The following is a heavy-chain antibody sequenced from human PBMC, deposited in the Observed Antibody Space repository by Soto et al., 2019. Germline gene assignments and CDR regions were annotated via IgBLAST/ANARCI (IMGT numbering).Heavy chain of an antibody. J-gene: IGHJ5*02. D-gene: IGHD3-22*01. CDR2: ISAYNGNT. CDR3: ARVKGSGYHNWFDP. Sequence: ASVKVSCKASGYTFTSYGISWVRQAPGQGLEWMGWISAYNGNTNYAQKLQGRVTMTTDASTSTAYMELRSLRSDDTAVYYCARVKGSGYHNWFDPWGQGTLVTVSS. V-gene: IGHV1-18*01. CDR1: GYTFTSYG.